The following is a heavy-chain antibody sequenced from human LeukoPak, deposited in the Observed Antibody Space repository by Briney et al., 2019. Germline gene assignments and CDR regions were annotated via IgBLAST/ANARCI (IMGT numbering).Heavy chain of an antibody. D-gene: IGHD6-13*01. CDR1: GGSISSYY. CDR2: IYYSGST. V-gene: IGHV4-59*01. Sequence: SETLPLTCTASGGSISSYYWSWIGQPPGKGLEWIGYIYYSGSTNYNPSLKSRVTISVDTSKNQFSLKLSSVTAADTAVYYCARIAAAAPGAFDILGQGTMVTVSS. J-gene: IGHJ3*02. CDR3: ARIAAAAPGAFDI.